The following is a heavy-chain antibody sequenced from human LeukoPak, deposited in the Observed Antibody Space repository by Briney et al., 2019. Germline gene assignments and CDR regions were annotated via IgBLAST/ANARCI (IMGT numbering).Heavy chain of an antibody. CDR2: INSDTDGETT. J-gene: IGHJ4*02. CDR1: GFSFNDAW. D-gene: IGHD2-15*01. V-gene: IGHV3-15*01. Sequence: GGSLRLSCAASGFSFNDAWMSWVRQAPGKGLEWVGRINSDTDGETTDYAAPVKGRFTISRDDSRNTLYLQMTTLKTEDTALYYCTTDPHSGYRSGVSCYPYDYWGQGTLVTVSS. CDR3: TTDPHSGYRSGVSCYPYDY.